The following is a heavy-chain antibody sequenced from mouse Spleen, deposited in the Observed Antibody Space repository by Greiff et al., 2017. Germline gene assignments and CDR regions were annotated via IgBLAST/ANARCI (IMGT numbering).Heavy chain of an antibody. CDR2: INPYNGDT. D-gene: IGHD2-5*01. CDR1: GYSFTGYF. CDR3: ARGPYSNYDAMDY. V-gene: IGHV1-20*01. J-gene: IGHJ4*01. Sequence: EVQLQESGPELVKPGDSVKISCKASGYSFTGYFMNWVMQSHGKSLEWIGRINPYNGDTFYNQKFKGKATLTVDKSSSTAHMELRSLTSEDSAVYYCARGPYSNYDAMDYWGQGTSVTVSS.